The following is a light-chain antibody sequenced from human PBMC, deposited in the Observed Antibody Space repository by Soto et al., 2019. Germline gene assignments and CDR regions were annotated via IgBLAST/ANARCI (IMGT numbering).Light chain of an antibody. J-gene: IGKJ5*01. Sequence: DIQMTQSPSSLSASVGDRVAITCQASQDISNYLNWYQQKPGKAPKLLIYDASNLETGAPSRFSGSGSGTDFTFTISSLQPEDFATYYCQQYESLPLTFGQGTRLEI. V-gene: IGKV1-33*01. CDR1: QDISNY. CDR2: DAS. CDR3: QQYESLPLT.